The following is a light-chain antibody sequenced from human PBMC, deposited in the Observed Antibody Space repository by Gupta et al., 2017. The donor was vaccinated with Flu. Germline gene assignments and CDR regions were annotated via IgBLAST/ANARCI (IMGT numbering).Light chain of an antibody. V-gene: IGLV3-21*02. J-gene: IGLJ2*01. Sequence: SYVLTQPPSVSVAPGATARITCGGNTIGSKNVQWYQQRPGQAPVLVVHDDTDRPSGIPERFSGSNSGNTATLTITRLEAGDEADYYCQVWDGGVGQTVFGGGTKLTVL. CDR3: QVWDGGVGQTV. CDR2: DDT. CDR1: TIGSKN.